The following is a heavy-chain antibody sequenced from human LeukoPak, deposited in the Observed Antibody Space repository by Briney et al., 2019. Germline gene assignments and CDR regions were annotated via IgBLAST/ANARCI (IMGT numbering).Heavy chain of an antibody. CDR3: ARDVGPTPFFDN. D-gene: IGHD4-11*01. CDR2: ISGSSENT. J-gene: IGHJ4*02. Sequence: PGGSLRLSCAASAFTINDYAMAWVRRAPGRGLEWVSTISGSSENTHYADSVKGRFTISRDNFKNTLFLQMHSLRAEDTAVYYCARDVGPTPFFDNWGQGTLVIVSS. V-gene: IGHV3-23*01. CDR1: AFTINDYA.